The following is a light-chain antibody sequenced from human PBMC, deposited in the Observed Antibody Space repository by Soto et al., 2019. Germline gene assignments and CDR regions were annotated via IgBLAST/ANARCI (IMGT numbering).Light chain of an antibody. CDR1: QSMSTY. Sequence: EIVMTQSPATLSVSPGERATLSCRASQSMSTYLAWYQHKPGQAPRLLIYGASIRATGIPARFSGSGSGTEFTLTISSLQSEDFAVYYCQEYNNWPPFMYTFGQGTKLEI. CDR3: QEYNNWPPFMYT. CDR2: GAS. J-gene: IGKJ2*01. V-gene: IGKV3-15*01.